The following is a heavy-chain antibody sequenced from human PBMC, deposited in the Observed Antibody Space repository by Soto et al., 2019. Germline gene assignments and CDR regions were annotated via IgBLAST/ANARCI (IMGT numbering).Heavy chain of an antibody. CDR3: ARLYQSATDV. V-gene: IGHV3-23*01. D-gene: IGHD2-2*01. CDR1: GFTFSTYA. J-gene: IGHJ4*02. Sequence: HPGGSLRLSCAASGFTFSTYAMIWVRQAPGKGLDWVSAISGSGAVSYYGDSVKGRFTVSRDNSKNTLYLQMRSLRGEDTALYYCARLYQSATDVWGQGTLVTVSS. CDR2: ISGSGAVS.